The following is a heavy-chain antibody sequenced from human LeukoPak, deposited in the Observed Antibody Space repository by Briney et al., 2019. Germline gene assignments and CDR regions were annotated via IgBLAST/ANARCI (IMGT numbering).Heavy chain of an antibody. CDR1: GFVFSDHS. Sequence: PGGSLRLSCVASGFVFSDHSMDWVRQAPGKGLEWVGRCRDKADRSITTYAASLKGSFTISRDDSQNSLYLQMSSLKIEDTAVYYCARDRRGSYDYWGQGTLVTVSS. V-gene: IGHV3-72*01. D-gene: IGHD1-26*01. CDR2: CRDKADRSIT. CDR3: ARDRRGSYDY. J-gene: IGHJ4*02.